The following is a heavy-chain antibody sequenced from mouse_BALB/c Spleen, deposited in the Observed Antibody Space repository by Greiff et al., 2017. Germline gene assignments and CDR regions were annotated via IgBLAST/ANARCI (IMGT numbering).Heavy chain of an antibody. Sequence: EVNVVESGGGLVQPGGSRKLSCAASGFTFSSFGMHWVRQAPEKGLEWVAYISSGSSTIYYADTVKGRFTISRDNPKNTLFLQMTSLRSEDTAMYYCAREGLRYYFDYWGQGTTLTVSS. D-gene: IGHD1-1*01. V-gene: IGHV5-17*02. CDR3: AREGLRYYFDY. CDR2: ISSGSSTI. CDR1: GFTFSSFG. J-gene: IGHJ2*01.